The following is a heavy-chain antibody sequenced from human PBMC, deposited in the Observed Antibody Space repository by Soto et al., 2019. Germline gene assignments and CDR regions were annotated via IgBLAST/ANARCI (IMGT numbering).Heavy chain of an antibody. J-gene: IGHJ6*02. V-gene: IGHV4-34*01. Sequence: SETLSLTCAVYGGSFSGYYWSWIRQPPGKGLEWIGEINHSGSTNYNPSLKSRVTISVDTSKNQFSLKLSSVTAADTAVYYCARAGRLSRNDYDSSGYYPYYYCYGMDVWGQGTTVTVSS. D-gene: IGHD3-22*01. CDR3: ARAGRLSRNDYDSSGYYPYYYCYGMDV. CDR2: INHSGST. CDR1: GGSFSGYY.